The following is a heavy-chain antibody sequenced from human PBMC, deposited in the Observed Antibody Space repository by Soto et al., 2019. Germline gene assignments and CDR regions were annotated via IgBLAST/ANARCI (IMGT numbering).Heavy chain of an antibody. Sequence: ASVKISCKASGYTFTSYDINWVRQATGQGLEWMGWMNPNSGNTGYAQKFQGRVTMTRNTSISTAYMELSSLRSEDTAVYYCARGWRDYYGSGLCMDVYGQEITVTVS. CDR1: GYTFTSYD. D-gene: IGHD3-10*01. V-gene: IGHV1-8*01. CDR2: MNPNSGNT. J-gene: IGHJ6*02. CDR3: ARGWRDYYGSGLCMDV.